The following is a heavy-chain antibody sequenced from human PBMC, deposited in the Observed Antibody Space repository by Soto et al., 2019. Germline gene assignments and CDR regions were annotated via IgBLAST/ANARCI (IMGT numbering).Heavy chain of an antibody. J-gene: IGHJ5*02. CDR3: AKGWFGELSPTSNWFDP. V-gene: IGHV3-23*01. CDR1: GFTFSSYA. Sequence: PGGSLRLSCAASGFTFSSYAMSWVRQAPGKGLEWVSAISGSGGSTYYADSVKGRFTISRDNSKNTLYLQMNSLRAEDTAVYYCAKGWFGELSPTSNWFDPWGQGTLVTVSS. CDR2: ISGSGGST. D-gene: IGHD3-10*01.